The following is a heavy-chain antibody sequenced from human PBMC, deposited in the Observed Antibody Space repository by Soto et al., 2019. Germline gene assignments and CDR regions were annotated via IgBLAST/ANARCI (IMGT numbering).Heavy chain of an antibody. J-gene: IGHJ6*02. V-gene: IGHV1-8*02. CDR2: INPNSGNT. Sequence: RASVKVSCKASGYTFTGYYMHWVRQAPGQGLEWMGWINPNSGNTGYAQKFQGRVTMTRNTSISTAYMELSSLRSEDTAVYYCARGGSTIFGVVIPLPRDVWGQGTTVTVSS. D-gene: IGHD3-3*01. CDR1: GYTFTGYY. CDR3: ARGGSTIFGVVIPLPRDV.